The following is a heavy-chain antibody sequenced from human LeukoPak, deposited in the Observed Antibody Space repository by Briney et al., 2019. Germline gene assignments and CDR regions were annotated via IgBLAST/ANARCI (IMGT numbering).Heavy chain of an antibody. CDR2: ISSSGST. CDR1: GDSISSGDYY. D-gene: IGHD6-13*01. Sequence: SETLSLTCTVSGDSISSGDYYWSWIRQPAGKGLEWIGRISSSGSTNYNPSLKSRVTISVDTSKNQFSLKLSSVTAADTAVYYCARHESSSWSRPRWFDPWGQGTLVTVSS. V-gene: IGHV4-61*02. CDR3: ARHESSSWSRPRWFDP. J-gene: IGHJ5*02.